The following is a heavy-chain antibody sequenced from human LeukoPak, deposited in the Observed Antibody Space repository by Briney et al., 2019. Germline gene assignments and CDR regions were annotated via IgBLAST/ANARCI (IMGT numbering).Heavy chain of an antibody. Sequence: GGSLRLSCAASGFTFSNSWMHWVPQAPGKGLVWVSRINTDGSTTNYADSVKGRFTISRDNAKNTLYLQMNSLRAEDTAVYYCARGHSSNHFQHWGQGTLVTVSS. CDR2: INTDGSTT. J-gene: IGHJ1*01. D-gene: IGHD6-13*01. V-gene: IGHV3-74*01. CDR1: GFTFSNSW. CDR3: ARGHSSNHFQH.